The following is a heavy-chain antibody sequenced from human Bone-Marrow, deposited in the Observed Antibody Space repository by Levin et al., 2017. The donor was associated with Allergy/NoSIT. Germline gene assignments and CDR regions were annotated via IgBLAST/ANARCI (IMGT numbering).Heavy chain of an antibody. J-gene: IGHJ6*02. Sequence: KISCKASGGTFSSYAISWVRQAPGQGLEWMGGIIPIFGTANYAQKFQGRVTITADKSTSTAYMELSSLRSEDTAVYYCARIRITIFGAIKGYYYGMDVWGQGTTVTVSS. V-gene: IGHV1-69*06. CDR2: IIPIFGTA. D-gene: IGHD3-3*01. CDR3: ARIRITIFGAIKGYYYGMDV. CDR1: GGTFSSYA.